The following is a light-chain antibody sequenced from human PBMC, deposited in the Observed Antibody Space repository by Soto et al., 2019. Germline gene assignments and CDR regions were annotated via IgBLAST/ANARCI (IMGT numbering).Light chain of an antibody. J-gene: IGKJ1*01. CDR3: QQSYTTPRS. Sequence: DIQMTQSPSTVSGSVGDRVTITCRSSQSISNFLNWYQQKPWKAASLLMFGASHLQSGVPSRFSASGSGTDFTLTISSLEVEDFATYFCQQSYTTPRSFGQGTKVDIK. CDR1: QSISNF. CDR2: GAS. V-gene: IGKV1-39*01.